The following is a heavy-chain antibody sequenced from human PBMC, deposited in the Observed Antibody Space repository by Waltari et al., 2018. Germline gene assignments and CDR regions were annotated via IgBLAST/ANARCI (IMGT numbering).Heavy chain of an antibody. D-gene: IGHD6-19*01. Sequence: QVQLQESGPGLVKPSETLSLTCTVSGGSVTSASYYWTWTRQPPGKGLEWIAYIYYSGSTNYNPSLKSRVTISVDTSKNQFSLNLYSVTAADTAVYYCARGAGAVAGHTYFDYWGQGTLVTVSS. J-gene: IGHJ4*02. CDR1: GGSVTSASYY. V-gene: IGHV4-61*01. CDR3: ARGAGAVAGHTYFDY. CDR2: IYYSGST.